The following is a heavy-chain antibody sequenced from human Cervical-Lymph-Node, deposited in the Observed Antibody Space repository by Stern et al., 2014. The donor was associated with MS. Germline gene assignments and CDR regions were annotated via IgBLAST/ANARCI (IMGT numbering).Heavy chain of an antibody. CDR2: IWYDGSNK. CDR1: GFTFRSYG. CDR3: ARDGDGYSSGWTYYFDY. D-gene: IGHD6-19*01. Sequence: MQLVESGGGVVQPGRSLRLSCAASGFTFRSYGMHWVRQAPGKGLEWVAVIWYDGSNKYYADSVKGRFTISRDNSKNTLYLQMNSLRAEDTAVYYCARDGDGYSSGWTYYFDYWGQGTLVTVSS. V-gene: IGHV3-33*01. J-gene: IGHJ4*02.